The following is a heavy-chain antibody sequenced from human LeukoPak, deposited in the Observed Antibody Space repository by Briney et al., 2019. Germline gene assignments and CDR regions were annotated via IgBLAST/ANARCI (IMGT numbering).Heavy chain of an antibody. CDR1: GGSISSYY. CDR3: ASVRNLVATSRPGDGDYFDC. CDR2: IYYSGSTNYST. V-gene: IGHV4-59*01. D-gene: IGHD5-12*01. J-gene: IGHJ4*02. Sequence: SETLSLTCTVSGGSISSYYWSWIRQPPGKGLEWIGDIYYSGSTNYSTNYNPSLKSRVTISIDTSKKQFSLKLSSVTAADTAVYYCASVRNLVATSRPGDGDYFDCWGQGTLVTVSS.